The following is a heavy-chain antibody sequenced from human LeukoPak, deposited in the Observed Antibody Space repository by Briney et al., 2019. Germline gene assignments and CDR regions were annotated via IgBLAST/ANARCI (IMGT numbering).Heavy chain of an antibody. Sequence: ASVKVSCKASGYTFTSYDINWVRQATGGGLEWMGWMKPNSGNTGYAQKFQGRVTMTRNTSISTAYMEMSSLRSEDTAVYYCARVVRIAARPLDYWGQGTLVTVSS. CDR3: ARVVRIAARPLDY. CDR1: GYTFTSYD. D-gene: IGHD6-6*01. V-gene: IGHV1-8*01. J-gene: IGHJ4*02. CDR2: MKPNSGNT.